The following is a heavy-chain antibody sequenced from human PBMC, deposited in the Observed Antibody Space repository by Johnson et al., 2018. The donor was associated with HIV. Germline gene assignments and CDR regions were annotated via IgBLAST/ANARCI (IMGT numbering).Heavy chain of an antibody. D-gene: IGHD3-22*01. J-gene: IGHJ3*02. V-gene: IGHV3-9*01. CDR1: GFTFDDYA. CDR3: AKVITMIVVVDAFDI. CDR2: ISWNSGSI. Sequence: QLVESGGGLVQPGRSLRLSCAASGFTFDDYAMHWVRQAPGKGLEWVSGISWNSGSIGYADSVKGRFTISRDNAKNSLYLQMNSMRAEDTALYYCAKVITMIVVVDAFDIWGQGTMVTVSS.